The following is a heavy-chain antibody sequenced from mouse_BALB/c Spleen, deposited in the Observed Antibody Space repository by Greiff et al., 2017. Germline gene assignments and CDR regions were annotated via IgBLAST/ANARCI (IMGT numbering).Heavy chain of an antibody. Sequence: VQLQQSGAELAQPGASVKMSCKASGYTFTSYWMHWVKQRPGQGLEWIGYINPSTGFTEYNQKFKDKATLTADKSSSTAYMQLRSLTSEDSAVYYCARDYYGSSYWDYWGQGTTLTGSS. CDR2: INPSTGFT. CDR3: ARDYYGSSYWDY. CDR1: GYTFTSYW. V-gene: IGHV1-7*01. D-gene: IGHD1-1*01. J-gene: IGHJ2*01.